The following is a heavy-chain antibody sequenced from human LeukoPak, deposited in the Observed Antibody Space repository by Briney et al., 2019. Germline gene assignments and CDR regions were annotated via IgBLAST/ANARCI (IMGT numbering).Heavy chain of an antibody. CDR1: GFTFSDYS. Sequence: GGSLRLSCAASGFTFSDYSMNWVRQAPGKGLEWVSSISSSSIYIYYADSLKGRFTISRDNAKNSLYLQMNSLRAEDAAVYYCAHSSGYAYGLDYWGQGTLVTVSS. J-gene: IGHJ4*02. CDR2: ISSSSIYI. D-gene: IGHD5-18*01. CDR3: AHSSGYAYGLDY. V-gene: IGHV3-21*01.